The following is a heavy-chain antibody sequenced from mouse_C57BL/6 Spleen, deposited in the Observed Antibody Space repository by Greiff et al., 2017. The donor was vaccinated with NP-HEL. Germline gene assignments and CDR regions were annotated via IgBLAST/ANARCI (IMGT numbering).Heavy chain of an antibody. CDR2: IDPSDSET. Sequence: QVQLQQPGAELVRPGSSVKLSCKASGYTFTSYWMHWVKQRPIQGLEWIGNIDPSDSETHYNQKFKDKATLTVDKSSSTAYMQVSSLTSEDSAVYYCARYWPYGNNWYFDVWGTGTTVTVSS. CDR3: ARYWPYGNNWYFDV. D-gene: IGHD2-1*01. V-gene: IGHV1-52*01. CDR1: GYTFTSYW. J-gene: IGHJ1*03.